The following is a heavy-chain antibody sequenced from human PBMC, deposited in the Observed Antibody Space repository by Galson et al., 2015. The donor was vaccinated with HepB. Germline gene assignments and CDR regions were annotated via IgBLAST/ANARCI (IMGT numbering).Heavy chain of an antibody. V-gene: IGHV3-30-3*01. CDR1: GFTFSSYA. CDR3: ARGGPWELLWGILGY. Sequence: SLRLSCAASGFTFSSYAMHWVRQAPGKGLEWVAVISYDGSNKYYADSVKGRFTISRDNSKNTLYLQMNSLRAEDTAVYYCARGGPWELLWGILGYWGQGTLVTVSS. CDR2: ISYDGSNK. D-gene: IGHD1-26*01. J-gene: IGHJ4*02.